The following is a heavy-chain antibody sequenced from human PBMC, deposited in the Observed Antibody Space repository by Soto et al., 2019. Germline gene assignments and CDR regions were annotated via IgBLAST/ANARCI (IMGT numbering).Heavy chain of an antibody. CDR3: AIRFYYDSSGYPPRFDY. Sequence: SVKVSCKASGGTFSSYAISWVRQAPGQGLEWMGGIIPIFGTANYAQKFQGRVTITADESTSTAYMELSSLRSEDTAVYYCAIRFYYDSSGYPPRFDYWGQGSLVTVSS. V-gene: IGHV1-69*13. CDR1: GGTFSSYA. CDR2: IIPIFGTA. D-gene: IGHD3-22*01. J-gene: IGHJ4*02.